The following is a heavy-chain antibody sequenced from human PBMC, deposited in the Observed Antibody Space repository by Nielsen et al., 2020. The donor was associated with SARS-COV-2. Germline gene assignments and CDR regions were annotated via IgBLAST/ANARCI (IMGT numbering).Heavy chain of an antibody. CDR3: ARLLGYCSGGSCYSQGWFDP. Sequence: GSLRLSCTVSGGSISTPDYYWSWIRQPPGKGLEWIGEINHSGSTNYNPSLKSRVTISVDTSKNQFSLKLSSVTAADTAVYYCARLLGYCSGGSCYSQGWFDPWGQGTLVTVSS. CDR1: GGSISTPDYY. CDR2: INHSGST. J-gene: IGHJ5*02. V-gene: IGHV4-39*07. D-gene: IGHD2-15*01.